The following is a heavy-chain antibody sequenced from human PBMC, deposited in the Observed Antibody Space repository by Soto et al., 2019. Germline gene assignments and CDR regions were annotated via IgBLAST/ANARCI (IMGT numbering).Heavy chain of an antibody. CDR3: AKPFTVIGLYDAFDI. V-gene: IGHV3-23*01. CDR2: ISGSGGST. J-gene: IGHJ3*02. D-gene: IGHD4-17*01. CDR1: GFTFRSYA. Sequence: EVQLLESGGGLVQPGGSLRLSCAASGFTFRSYAMSWVRQAPGKGLEWVSAISGSGGSTYYADSVKGRFTISRYNSKNPLYLQMNSLRAEDTAVYYCAKPFTVIGLYDAFDIWGQGTRVTVSA.